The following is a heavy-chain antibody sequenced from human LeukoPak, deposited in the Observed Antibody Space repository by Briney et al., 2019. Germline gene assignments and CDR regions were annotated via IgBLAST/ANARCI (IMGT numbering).Heavy chain of an antibody. CDR1: GFTVSSNY. CDR2: IYSGGST. V-gene: IGHV3-53*01. CDR3: ARDIAYDSSGYYSPHFDY. D-gene: IGHD3-22*01. J-gene: IGHJ4*02. Sequence: QAAGYLRLSCAASGFTVSSNYMSWVRQAPGKGLEWVSVIYSGGSTDYADSVKGRFTISSDNSKTTLYLQMNSLRAEDTAVYYCARDIAYDSSGYYSPHFDYWGQGALVTVSS.